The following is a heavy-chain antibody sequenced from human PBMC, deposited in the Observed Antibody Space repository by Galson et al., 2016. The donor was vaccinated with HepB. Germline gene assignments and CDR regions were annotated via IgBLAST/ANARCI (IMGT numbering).Heavy chain of an antibody. V-gene: IGHV1-69*13. D-gene: IGHD4-17*01. Sequence: SVKVSCKASGGTFSSYAISWVRQAPGQGLEWMGGIIPIFGTTNYAQKFQGRVTITADESTSTAYMELNSLRSEDTAVYYCAREGGEDYGDYLEGKRTGWFDPWGQGTLVTVSS. CDR1: GGTFSSYA. CDR2: IIPIFGTT. CDR3: AREGGEDYGDYLEGKRTGWFDP. J-gene: IGHJ5*02.